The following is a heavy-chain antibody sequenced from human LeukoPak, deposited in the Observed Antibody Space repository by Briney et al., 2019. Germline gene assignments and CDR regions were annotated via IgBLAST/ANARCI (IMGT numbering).Heavy chain of an antibody. CDR1: GYTFTYYY. D-gene: IGHD3-22*01. J-gene: IGHJ4*02. V-gene: IGHV1-2*02. Sequence: ASVKVSCKASGYTFTYYYIHWVRQAPGQGLEWMGWINPNSGGTNYAQKFQGRVTMTRDTSISTAYMELSRLRSDDTAVYYCARDHSGYYDSSGYYYDDYWGQGTLVTVSS. CDR3: ARDHSGYYDSSGYYYDDY. CDR2: INPNSGGT.